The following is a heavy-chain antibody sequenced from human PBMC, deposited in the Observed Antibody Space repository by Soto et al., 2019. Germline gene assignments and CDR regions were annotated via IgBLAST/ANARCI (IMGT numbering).Heavy chain of an antibody. D-gene: IGHD3-10*01. Sequence: PGGSLRLSCVDSGIAFGSRAMSWDNQAPGEGLEWVSTITDNGGDTKSADSVRGRFTISRDNSKNTLYLQMSSLRAEDSAVYYCARGSTDSYPGSRIFDFWGRGTLVTVSS. CDR1: GIAFGSRA. CDR2: ITDNGGDT. V-gene: IGHV3-23*01. CDR3: ARGSTDSYPGSRIFDF. J-gene: IGHJ4*02.